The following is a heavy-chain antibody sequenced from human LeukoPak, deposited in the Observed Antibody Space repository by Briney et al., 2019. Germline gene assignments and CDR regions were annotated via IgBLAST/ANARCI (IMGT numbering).Heavy chain of an antibody. V-gene: IGHV3-23*01. CDR2: ISGSGGST. J-gene: IGHJ4*02. D-gene: IGHD3-16*01. CDR3: AKGASLFPYYFHY. Sequence: GGSLRLSCAVSGFTVSGNYMSWVRQAPGKGLEWVSAISGSGGSTYYADSVKGRFTISRDNSKNTLYLQMNSLRAEDTAVYYCAKGASLFPYYFHYWGQGTLVTVSS. CDR1: GFTVSGNY.